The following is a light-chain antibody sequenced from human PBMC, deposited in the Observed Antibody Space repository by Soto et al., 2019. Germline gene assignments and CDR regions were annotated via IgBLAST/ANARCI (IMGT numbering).Light chain of an antibody. CDR3: QQRSIWPLT. V-gene: IGKV3-11*01. CDR2: DAS. Sequence: EIVLTQSPATLSLSPGERATLSYRASQSVSSYLAWYQQKPGQAPRLLIYDASNRATGIPARFSGSRSGTDFTLTISSLEPEDFAVYYCQQRSIWPLTFGGGTKVEIK. CDR1: QSVSSY. J-gene: IGKJ4*01.